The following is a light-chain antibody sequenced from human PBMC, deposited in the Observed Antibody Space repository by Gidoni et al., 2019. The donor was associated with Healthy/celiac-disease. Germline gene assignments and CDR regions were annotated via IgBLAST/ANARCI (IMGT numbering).Light chain of an antibody. CDR2: AAS. J-gene: IGKJ1*01. CDR1: QSISSY. CDR3: QQRYSTLSWT. V-gene: IGKV1-39*01. Sequence: IQLNPSPSSLSASVRDRVTITCRASQSISSYLNWYQQKPGKAPKLLIYAASSLQSGVPSRFSGSGSGTDFTLTISSLQPEDFATYYCQQRYSTLSWTFGQGTQVEIK.